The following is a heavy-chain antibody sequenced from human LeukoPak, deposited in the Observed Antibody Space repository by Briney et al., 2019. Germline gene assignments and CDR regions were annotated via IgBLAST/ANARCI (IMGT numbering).Heavy chain of an antibody. CDR1: GYSFTSYW. V-gene: IGHV5-51*01. CDR3: ARVLGYYYDSSGYSRLDY. Sequence: GESLKISCKGSGYSFTSYWIGWVRQMPGKGLEWMGIIYPGDSDTRCSPSFQGQVTISADKSISTAYLQWSSLKASDTAMYYCARVLGYYYDSSGYSRLDYWGQGTLVTVSS. CDR2: IYPGDSDT. D-gene: IGHD3-22*01. J-gene: IGHJ4*02.